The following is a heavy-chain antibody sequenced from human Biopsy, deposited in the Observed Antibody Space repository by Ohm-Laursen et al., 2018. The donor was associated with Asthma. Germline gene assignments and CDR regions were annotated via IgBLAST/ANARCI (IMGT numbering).Heavy chain of an antibody. CDR2: ISGSGGST. CDR3: AKDKRYSGSYFDF. Sequence: SLRFSCSASGFTFSSYAMSWVRQAPGKGLEWVSAISGSGGSTYYADSVKGRFTISRDNSKNTLYLQMNSLRAEDTAVYYCAKDKRYSGSYFDFWGQGTLVTVSS. J-gene: IGHJ4*02. D-gene: IGHD1-26*01. V-gene: IGHV3-23*01. CDR1: GFTFSSYA.